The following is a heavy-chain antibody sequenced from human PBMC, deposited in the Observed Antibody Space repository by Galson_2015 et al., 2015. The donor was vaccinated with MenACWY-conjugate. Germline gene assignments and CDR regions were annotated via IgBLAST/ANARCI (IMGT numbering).Heavy chain of an antibody. CDR1: GYTSGYNFTLHF. CDR2: LNPGSGDT. J-gene: IGHJ4*02. V-gene: IGHV1-3*01. Sequence: SVKVSCKASGYTSGYNFTLHFLHCVRQVPGQSLEWMGRLNPGSGDTKYSQMFQGRVTITRDTSASTAYMELSGLRSEGTAIYYCASNYSRGYASGHLDFWGQGTLVTVSS. D-gene: IGHD6-19*01. CDR3: ASNYSRGYASGHLDF.